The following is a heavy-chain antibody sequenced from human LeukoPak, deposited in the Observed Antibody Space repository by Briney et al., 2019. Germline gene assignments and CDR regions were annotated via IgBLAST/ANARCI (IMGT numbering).Heavy chain of an antibody. D-gene: IGHD3-22*01. Sequence: GGSLRLSCAASGFTFSNYAMNWVRQAPGKGLEWISSISGGGGNTYYADSVKGRFTISRDNSKNTLYLQINSLRAEDTAIYYCAKDCVKYSSSPIDYWGQGTLVTVSS. CDR2: ISGGGGNT. CDR3: AKDCVKYSSSPIDY. V-gene: IGHV3-23*01. J-gene: IGHJ4*02. CDR1: GFTFSNYA.